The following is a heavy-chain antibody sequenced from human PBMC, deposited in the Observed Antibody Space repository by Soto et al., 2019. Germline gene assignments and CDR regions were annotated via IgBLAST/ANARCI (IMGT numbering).Heavy chain of an antibody. CDR3: ARDAYCTSTSCYNPV. D-gene: IGHD2-2*02. Sequence: GVSLRRSGAASGFTCSSYEMNWVRQAPGKGLEWLSYISTSGSTRYYADSVKVRLTISRDNGKNSLYLQMNSMRAEETAIYYCARDAYCTSTSCYNPVWGQGTTVTVSS. J-gene: IGHJ6*02. CDR2: ISTSGSTR. V-gene: IGHV3-48*03. CDR1: GFTCSSYE.